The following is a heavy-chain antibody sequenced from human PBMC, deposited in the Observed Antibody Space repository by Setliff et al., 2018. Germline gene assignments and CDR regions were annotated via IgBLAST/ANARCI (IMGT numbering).Heavy chain of an antibody. CDR3: ERAGSASAGSKGILEY. CDR2: INTGGGNS. D-gene: IGHD6-13*01. V-gene: IGHV1-46*01. CDR1: GYSFTTYY. J-gene: IGHJ4*02. Sequence: ASVTVSCQSSGYSFTTYYMHWVRQAPGQGLAWMGTINTGGGNSSYIEKCQGRVTMNRDTSTTTFYLEMNSLTSEDTVVYYCERAGSASAGSKGILEYWGQGSLVTVSS.